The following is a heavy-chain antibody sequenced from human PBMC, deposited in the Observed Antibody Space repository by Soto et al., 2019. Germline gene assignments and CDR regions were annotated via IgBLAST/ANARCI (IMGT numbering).Heavy chain of an antibody. CDR1: GYSFTSYW. D-gene: IGHD1-26*01. J-gene: IGHJ6*02. V-gene: IGHV5-51*01. Sequence: GESLKISCKGSGYSFTSYWIGWVRQMPGKGLEWMGIIYPRDSEVRYSPSFQGQIVISADESIRTAYLQWRGLKASDTAMYYCGRLFCGTTYYPDFSCGMEVWGQGTTVTV. CDR2: IYPRDSEV. CDR3: GRLFCGTTYYPDFSCGMEV.